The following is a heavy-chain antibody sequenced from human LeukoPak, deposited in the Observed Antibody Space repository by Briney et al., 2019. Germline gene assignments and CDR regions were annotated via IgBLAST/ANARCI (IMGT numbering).Heavy chain of an antibody. CDR1: GFTFSSYA. V-gene: IGHV3-23*01. Sequence: GGSLRLSCAASGFTFSSYAMSWVRQAPGRGLEWFSAISGSGSSTHYGDSVKGRFTISRDNSRNTLYLQLNRLRAEDTAVYYCTKLLRGVIVPYFDYWGQGTLVTVSS. J-gene: IGHJ4*02. CDR2: ISGSGSST. CDR3: TKLLRGVIVPYFDY. D-gene: IGHD3-10*01.